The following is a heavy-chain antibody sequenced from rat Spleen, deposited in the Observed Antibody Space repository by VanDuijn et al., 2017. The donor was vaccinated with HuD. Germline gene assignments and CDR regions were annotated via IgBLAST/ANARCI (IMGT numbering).Heavy chain of an antibody. J-gene: IGHJ4*01. CDR1: GFTFRDYD. D-gene: IGHD1-4*01. Sequence: EVRLVESGGGLVRPGRSLKLSCAASGFTFRDYDMAWVHQAPTKGLEWVASISPSGGSIFYRDSMKGRFTVSRDNAKSTLYLQMDSLRSEDTATYYCARQGDGYNYFVMDVWGQGASVTVSS. CDR3: ARQGDGYNYFVMDV. CDR2: ISPSGGSI. V-gene: IGHV5-25*01.